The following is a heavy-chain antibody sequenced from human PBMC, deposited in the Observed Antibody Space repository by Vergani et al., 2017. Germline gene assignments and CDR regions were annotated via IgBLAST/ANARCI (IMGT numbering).Heavy chain of an antibody. CDR3: ARDDPLLGYCSSTSCYAALDY. Sequence: QVQLVQSGAEVKKPGSSVKVSCKASGGTFSSYAISRVRQAPGQGLEWMGGIIPIFGTANYAQKFQGRVTITADESTSTAYMELSSLRSEDTAVYYCARDDPLLGYCSSTSCYAALDYWGQGTLVTVSS. CDR2: IIPIFGTA. V-gene: IGHV1-69*12. CDR1: GGTFSSYA. J-gene: IGHJ4*02. D-gene: IGHD2-2*01.